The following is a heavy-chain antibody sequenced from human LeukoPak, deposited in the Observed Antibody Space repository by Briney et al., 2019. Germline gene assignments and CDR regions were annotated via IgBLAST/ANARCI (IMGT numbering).Heavy chain of an antibody. J-gene: IGHJ5*02. CDR1: GGSISSGSYY. CDR2: IYTSGST. Sequence: SETLSLTCTVSGGSISSGSYYWSWIRQPAGKGLEWIGRIYTSGSTNYNPSLKSRVTISVDTSKNQFSLKLSSVTAADTAVYYCARGYYYDSSGYYREDNWFDPWGQGTLVTVSS. D-gene: IGHD3-22*01. CDR3: ARGYYYDSSGYYREDNWFDP. V-gene: IGHV4-61*02.